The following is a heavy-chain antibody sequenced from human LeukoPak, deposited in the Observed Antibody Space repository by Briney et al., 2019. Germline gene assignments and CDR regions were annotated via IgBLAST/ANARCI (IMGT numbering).Heavy chain of an antibody. CDR1: GYTFTGYY. CDR2: INPNSGGT. J-gene: IGHJ6*02. Sequence: ASVKVSFKASGYTFTGYYMHWVRQAPGQGREWMGWINPNSGGTNYAQKFQGRVTMTRDTSISTAYMELSRLRSDGTAVYYCARSALGYSYGPAFYYGMDVWGQGTTVTVSS. V-gene: IGHV1-2*02. D-gene: IGHD5-18*01. CDR3: ARSALGYSYGPAFYYGMDV.